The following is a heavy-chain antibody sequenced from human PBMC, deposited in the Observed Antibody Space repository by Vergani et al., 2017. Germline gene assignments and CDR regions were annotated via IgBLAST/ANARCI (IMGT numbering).Heavy chain of an antibody. D-gene: IGHD6-13*01. CDR3: AKDPGYSSSWNDYYFGS. CDR1: GFTFSSYA. Sequence: EVQLLESGGGLVQPGGSLRLSCAASGFTFSSYAMSWVRQAPGKGLEWVSAISGSGGSTYYADSVKGRFTISRDNSKNTLYLQMNSLRAEDTAVYYCAKDPGYSSSWNDYYFGSWGQGTLVTVAS. J-gene: IGHJ4*02. V-gene: IGHV3-23*01. CDR2: ISGSGGST.